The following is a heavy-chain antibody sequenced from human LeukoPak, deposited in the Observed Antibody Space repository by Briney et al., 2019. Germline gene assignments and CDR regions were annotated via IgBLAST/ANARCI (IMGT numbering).Heavy chain of an antibody. Sequence: PSETLSLTCTVSGGSISSYYWSWIRQPPGKGLEWIGYIYYSGSTNYNPSLKSRVTISVDTSKNQFSLKLSSVTAADTAVYYCARDTAVAGTGVYWGQGTLVTVSS. CDR1: GGSISSYY. V-gene: IGHV4-59*12. CDR2: IYYSGST. J-gene: IGHJ4*02. CDR3: ARDTAVAGTGVY. D-gene: IGHD6-19*01.